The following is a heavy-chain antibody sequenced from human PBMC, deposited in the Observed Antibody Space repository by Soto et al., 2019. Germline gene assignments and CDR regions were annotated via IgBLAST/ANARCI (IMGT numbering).Heavy chain of an antibody. Sequence: PSETLSLTCTVSGGSISSYYWSWIRQPPGKGLEWIGYIYCSGSTNYNPSLKSRVTISVDTSKNQFSLKLSSVTAADTAVYYCARTDYGDYSSDYWGQGTLVTLSS. CDR3: ARTDYGDYSSDY. CDR2: IYCSGST. D-gene: IGHD4-17*01. V-gene: IGHV4-59*08. J-gene: IGHJ4*02. CDR1: GGSISSYY.